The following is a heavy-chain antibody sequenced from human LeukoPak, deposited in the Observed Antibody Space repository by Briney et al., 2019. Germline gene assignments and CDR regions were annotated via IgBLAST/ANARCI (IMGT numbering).Heavy chain of an antibody. CDR2: INTDGSSP. Sequence: GGSLRLSCAASGFTFSAYWMHWVREAPGKGLVWVSRINTDGSSPTYAVSVKGRFTISRDNAKNTLYLQMDSLTAEDTAVYYCATQGNWTWGQGTLVTVSS. CDR1: GFTFSAYW. J-gene: IGHJ4*02. V-gene: IGHV3-74*01. CDR3: ATQGNWT. D-gene: IGHD1-1*01.